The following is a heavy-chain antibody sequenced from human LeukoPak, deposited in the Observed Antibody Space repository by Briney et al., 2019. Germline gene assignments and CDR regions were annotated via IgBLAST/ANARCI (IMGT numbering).Heavy chain of an antibody. CDR3: ARDQEAFDY. J-gene: IGHJ4*02. CDR1: GGTFSSNY. V-gene: IGHV1-46*01. Sequence: ASVKVSCKASGGTFSSNYIHWVRQAPGQGLEWMGMIYPRDGSTSYAQKFQGRVTVTRDTSMSTVHMELSGLRSEDTAVYYCARDQEAFDYWGQGTLVTVSS. CDR2: IYPRDGST.